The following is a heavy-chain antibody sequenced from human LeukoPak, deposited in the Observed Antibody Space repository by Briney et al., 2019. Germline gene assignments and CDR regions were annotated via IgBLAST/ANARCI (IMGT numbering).Heavy chain of an antibody. J-gene: IGHJ4*02. CDR3: ARVLYYKIGRSTVTFASEIDY. V-gene: IGHV3-30*03. CDR2: ITDDGNSK. CDR1: GFTFSSYW. D-gene: IGHD4-11*01. Sequence: SGGSLRLSCAASGFTFSSYWMHWVRQAPGKGLEWVAVITDDGNSKSYVESVKGRFTISRDNAKNTLYLQMNSLRAEDTAVYCCARVLYYKIGRSTVTFASEIDYWGQGTLVTVSS.